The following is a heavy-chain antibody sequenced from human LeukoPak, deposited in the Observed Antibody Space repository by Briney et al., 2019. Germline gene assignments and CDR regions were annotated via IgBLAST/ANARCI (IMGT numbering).Heavy chain of an antibody. CDR3: ARQGSLGTWFDP. D-gene: IGHD7-27*01. J-gene: IGHJ5*02. V-gene: IGHV1-2*06. CDR1: GYTFTGYY. CDR2: INPNSGGT. Sequence: ASVKVSCKASGYTFTGYYMQWVRQAPGQGLEWMGRINPNSGGTDYAQNFQGRVTMTRDTSISTVYMELSSLKSNDTAVYHCARQGSLGTWFDPWGQGTLVTVSS.